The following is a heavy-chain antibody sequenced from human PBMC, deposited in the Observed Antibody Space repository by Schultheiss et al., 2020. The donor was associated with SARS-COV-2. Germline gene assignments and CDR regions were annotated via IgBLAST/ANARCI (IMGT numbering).Heavy chain of an antibody. CDR2: IYYSGST. Sequence: GSLRLSCAASGITVSRNYMSWIRQPPGKGLEWIGYIYYSGSTNYNPSLKSRVTISVDTSKNQFSLKLSSVTAADTAVYYCARHDGYSYGYGYWGQGTLVTVSS. CDR1: GITVSRNY. D-gene: IGHD5-18*01. J-gene: IGHJ4*02. V-gene: IGHV4-59*08. CDR3: ARHDGYSYGYGY.